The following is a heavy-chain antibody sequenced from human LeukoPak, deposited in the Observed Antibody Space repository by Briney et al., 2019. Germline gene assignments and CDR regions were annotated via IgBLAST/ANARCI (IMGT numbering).Heavy chain of an antibody. Sequence: SETLSLTCTVSGGSISSYYWSWIRQPPGKGLEWIGYIYTSGSTNYNPSLKSRVTISVDTSKNQFSLKLSSVTAADTAAYYCARVGGYSGYDGVSYYYYYMDVWGKGTTVTVSS. V-gene: IGHV4-4*09. J-gene: IGHJ6*03. CDR3: ARVGGYSGYDGVSYYYYYMDV. CDR1: GGSISSYY. CDR2: IYTSGST. D-gene: IGHD5-12*01.